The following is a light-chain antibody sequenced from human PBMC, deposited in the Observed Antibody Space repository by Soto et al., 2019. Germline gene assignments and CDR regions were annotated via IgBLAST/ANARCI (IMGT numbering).Light chain of an antibody. CDR1: SSDVGGYNY. V-gene: IGLV2-14*01. Sequence: QSALTQPASVSGSPGQSITISCTGTSSDVGGYNYVSWYQQHPGKVPKLIIYEVKNRPSGVSNRFSGSKSGNTASLTISGLQAEDEADYYCSSYTSSSTDFGTGTKLTVL. J-gene: IGLJ1*01. CDR3: SSYTSSSTD. CDR2: EVK.